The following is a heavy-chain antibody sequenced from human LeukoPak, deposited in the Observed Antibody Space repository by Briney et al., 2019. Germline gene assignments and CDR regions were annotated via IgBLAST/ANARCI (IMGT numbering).Heavy chain of an antibody. CDR3: ARVGVYGDYGNWFDP. D-gene: IGHD4-17*01. CDR2: MDTSGST. V-gene: IGHV4-61*02. Sequence: SETLSLTCTVSGNSISSGSYYWSWIRQPAGKGLEWIGRMDTSGSTNYNPSLKSRATISPDTSKNQFSLKLSSVTAADTAVYYCARVGVYGDYGNWFDPWGQGTLVTVSS. J-gene: IGHJ5*02. CDR1: GNSISSGSYY.